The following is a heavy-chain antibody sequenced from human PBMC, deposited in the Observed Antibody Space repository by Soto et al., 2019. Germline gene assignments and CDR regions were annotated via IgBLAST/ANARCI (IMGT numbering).Heavy chain of an antibody. D-gene: IGHD2-8*01. CDR2: IYGNGDT. V-gene: IGHV3-53*02. J-gene: IGHJ4*02. CDR3: ARKSDSSPVPEADGV. CDR1: GFSVGSNY. Sequence: EVQLVETGGGLIQHGGSLRLSCAASGFSVGSNYMTWVRQSPGKGLEWVSLIYGNGDTDYADSVKGRFSISRDNFKNTLYLQMNNLRAEDTAVYHCARKSDSSPVPEADGVWGRGTLVTVSS.